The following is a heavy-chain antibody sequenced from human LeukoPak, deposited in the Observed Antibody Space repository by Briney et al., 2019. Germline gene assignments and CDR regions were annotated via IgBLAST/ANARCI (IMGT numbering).Heavy chain of an antibody. D-gene: IGHD6-19*01. CDR1: GFTFSSYS. CDR3: AKDFGWPFDY. J-gene: IGHJ4*02. CDR2: ISSSGSYM. Sequence: PGGSLRLSCAASGFTFSSYSMNWVRQAPGKGLEWVSSISSSGSYMYYADSVKGRFTISRDNSKNTLYLQMNSLRAEDTAVYYCAKDFGWPFDYWGQGTLVTVSS. V-gene: IGHV3-21*04.